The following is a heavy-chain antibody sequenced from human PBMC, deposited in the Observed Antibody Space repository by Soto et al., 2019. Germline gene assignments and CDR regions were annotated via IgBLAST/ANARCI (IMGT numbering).Heavy chain of an antibody. CDR3: ARGYCSSSSCYRIRFDP. D-gene: IGHD2-2*02. V-gene: IGHV5-51*01. J-gene: IGHJ5*02. CDR1: GYSFTSYW. CDR2: IYPGDSDT. Sequence: PGESLKISCKGSGYSFTSYWIGWVRQMSGKGLEWMGIIYPGDSDTRYSPSFQGQVTISADKSISTAYLQWSSLKVSDTAMYYCARGYCSSSSCYRIRFDPWGQGTLVTVSA.